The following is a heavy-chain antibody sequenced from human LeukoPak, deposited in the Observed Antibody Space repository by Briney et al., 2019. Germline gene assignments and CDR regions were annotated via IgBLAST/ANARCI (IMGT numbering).Heavy chain of an antibody. CDR3: VKPVGSVPPDG. CDR1: GLTFSDHW. J-gene: IGHJ3*01. Sequence: AGGSLRLSCAASGLTFSDHWFNWVRQAPGKGLEWVAKMNQDGSEKYYVGSVRGRFTISRDNAKNSVYLQMNSLRVEDTAIYYCVKPVGSVPPDGWGQGTLVTVSS. V-gene: IGHV3-7*01. CDR2: MNQDGSEK. D-gene: IGHD2-15*01.